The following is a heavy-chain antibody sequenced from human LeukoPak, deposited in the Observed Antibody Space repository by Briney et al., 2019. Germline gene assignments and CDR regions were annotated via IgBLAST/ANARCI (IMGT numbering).Heavy chain of an antibody. V-gene: IGHV3-11*04. CDR1: GLTFSDYD. CDR2: ISSSGSTI. Sequence: NAGASLRLSCAAAGLTFSDYDMSWIRQAPGKWLEWVSYISSSGSTIYYADSVKGRFNISRHSAKNSLYLQMNSLRAEDTAVDYCARVQDCSSTSCYFGSFDYWGQGTLVTVSS. D-gene: IGHD2-2*01. CDR3: ARVQDCSSTSCYFGSFDY. J-gene: IGHJ4*02.